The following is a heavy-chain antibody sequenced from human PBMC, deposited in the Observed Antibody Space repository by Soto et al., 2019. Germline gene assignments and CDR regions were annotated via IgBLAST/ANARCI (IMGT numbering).Heavy chain of an antibody. Sequence: QITLKESGPTLVKPTQTLTLTCTFSGFSLSTSGVGVSWIRQPPGKALEWLALIYWDDDKSYSPSLKSRLTITKDTSKNQVVLTMTKMDPVDTATYYCAHRMDDDSSGYYDYWGQGTLVTVSS. CDR1: GFSLSTSGVG. J-gene: IGHJ4*02. V-gene: IGHV2-5*02. CDR2: IYWDDDK. CDR3: AHRMDDDSSGYYDY. D-gene: IGHD3-22*01.